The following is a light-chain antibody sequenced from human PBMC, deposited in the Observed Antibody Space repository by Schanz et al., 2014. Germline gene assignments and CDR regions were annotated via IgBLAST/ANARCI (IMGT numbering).Light chain of an antibody. V-gene: IGKV3-20*01. CDR2: GAS. J-gene: IGKJ2*01. CDR1: QSVSSSF. CDR3: QQYGSWPYT. Sequence: EVVLTQSPGTLSLSPGERATLSCRASQSVSSSFIAWYQQKPGQAPRFLIYGASSRATGVPDRFSGSGSGTHFILTISRLEPEDFAVYYCQQYGSWPYTFGQGTKLEI.